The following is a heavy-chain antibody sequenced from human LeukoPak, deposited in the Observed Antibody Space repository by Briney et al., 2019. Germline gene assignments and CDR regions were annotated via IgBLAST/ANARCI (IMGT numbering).Heavy chain of an antibody. CDR3: ARSESMVTAPTFDY. J-gene: IGHJ4*02. CDR2: MNPNSGNT. V-gene: IGHV1-8*01. CDR1: GYTFTSYD. Sequence: GASVKVSCKASGYTFTSYDINWVRQATGQGLEWMGWMNPNSGNTGYAQKFQGRVTMTRNTSISTAYMELSSLRSEDTAVYYCARSESMVTAPTFDYWGQGTLVTVSS. D-gene: IGHD2-21*02.